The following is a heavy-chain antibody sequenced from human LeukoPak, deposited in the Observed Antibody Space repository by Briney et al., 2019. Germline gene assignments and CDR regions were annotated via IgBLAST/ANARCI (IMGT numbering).Heavy chain of an antibody. Sequence: SQTLSLTCTVSGGSISSGGYYWSWTRQHPGKGLEWIGYIRYSGSTYYNPSLQSRVTISADTSKNQFSLKLTSVTAADTAVYYCSGGVDADKTGHWGQGTLVTVSS. CDR3: SGGVDADKTGH. CDR1: GGSISSGGYY. D-gene: IGHD3-16*01. J-gene: IGHJ4*02. CDR2: IRYSGST. V-gene: IGHV4-31*03.